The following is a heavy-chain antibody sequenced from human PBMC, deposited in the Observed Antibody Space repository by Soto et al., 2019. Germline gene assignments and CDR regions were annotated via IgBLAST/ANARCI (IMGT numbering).Heavy chain of an antibody. CDR2: IFPSGDS. CDR3: ARASRCKSEYECFAWLDF. Sequence: ASETLSLSCTVSGGSISSLYWAWIRQPAGKGLEWIGRIFPSGDSNYNPSLTSRVSMSLDTSKNQFSLTVSSVTAADTAVSYCARASRCKSEYECFAWLDFWGQGILVTVSS. J-gene: IGHJ4*02. D-gene: IGHD6-6*01. V-gene: IGHV4-4*07. CDR1: GGSISSLY.